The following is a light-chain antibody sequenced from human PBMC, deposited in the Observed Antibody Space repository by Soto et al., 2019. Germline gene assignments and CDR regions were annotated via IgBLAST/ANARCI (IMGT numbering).Light chain of an antibody. Sequence: DRLRTASPDSLSVSLGERATINCKSSQSVLYNSNNKNYLAWYQQKPGQPPKPLIYWASTRESGVPDRFSGSGSGTDFTLTISSLQAEDVAVYYCQQYYSTPITFGQGTRLEIK. V-gene: IGKV4-1*01. CDR1: QSVLYNSNNKNY. CDR2: WAS. CDR3: QQYYSTPIT. J-gene: IGKJ5*01.